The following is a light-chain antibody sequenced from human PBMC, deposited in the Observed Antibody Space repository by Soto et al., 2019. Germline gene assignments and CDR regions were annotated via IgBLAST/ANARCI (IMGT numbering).Light chain of an antibody. V-gene: IGLV6-57*04. CDR2: EDT. CDR3: QSYDSDNWV. CDR1: SGSIASNY. J-gene: IGLJ3*02. Sequence: NFMLTQPHSVSESPGKTVIISCNRSSGSIASNYVQWFNQRPGSAPTTLISEDTERLSGVPDRFSGSIDRSSNAASLTISGLQTEDEADYYCQSYDSDNWVFGGGTKLTVL.